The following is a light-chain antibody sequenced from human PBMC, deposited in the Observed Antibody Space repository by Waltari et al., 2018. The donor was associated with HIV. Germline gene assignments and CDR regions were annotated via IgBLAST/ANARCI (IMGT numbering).Light chain of an antibody. V-gene: IGKV4-1*01. CDR3: QQYYTTPPT. Sequence: DIVMTQSPHSLAVSLGERATINCKSSQSILYSSNNENFLAWYQQKPGQPPKLLIYWASTRGSGVPDRFSGSGSGTDFTLTISSLQSEDVAVYFCQQYYTTPPTFGQGTRVEI. J-gene: IGKJ1*01. CDR1: QSILYSSNNENF. CDR2: WAS.